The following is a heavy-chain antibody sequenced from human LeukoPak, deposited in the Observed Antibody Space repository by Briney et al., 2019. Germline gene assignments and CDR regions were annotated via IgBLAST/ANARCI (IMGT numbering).Heavy chain of an antibody. V-gene: IGHV3-33*06. Sequence: GRSLTLSCAASKFLFSHFGMHCVRQAPGKGLEWVAVIWSDGSNRYYADSVKGRFTVSRDNSHNTVYLQMNDLRPEDTAVYYCAKDAQRGFDYSNSLEKWGQGTLVTVSS. CDR1: KFLFSHFG. D-gene: IGHD4-11*01. J-gene: IGHJ4*02. CDR3: AKDAQRGFDYSNSLEK. CDR2: IWSDGSNR.